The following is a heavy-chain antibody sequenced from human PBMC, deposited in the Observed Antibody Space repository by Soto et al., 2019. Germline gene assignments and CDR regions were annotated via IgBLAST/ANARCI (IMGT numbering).Heavy chain of an antibody. D-gene: IGHD3-10*01. J-gene: IGHJ6*02. Sequence: SETLSLISTPAGVSVSRSRSYWGWFTEPPGKGLEWIGSIYYSGSTYYNPSLKSRVTISVGTSKNQFSLKLSSVTAADTAVYYCARHGGTYYYGSGSYYNGQYYYYGMDVWGQGTTVT. V-gene: IGHV4-39*01. CDR3: ARHGGTYYYGSGSYYNGQYYYYGMDV. CDR1: GVSVSRSRSY. CDR2: IYYSGST.